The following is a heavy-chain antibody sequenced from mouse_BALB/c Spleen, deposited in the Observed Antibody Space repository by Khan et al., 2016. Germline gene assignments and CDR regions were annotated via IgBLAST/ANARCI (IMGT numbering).Heavy chain of an antibody. J-gene: IGHJ4*01. D-gene: IGHD4-1*01. V-gene: IGHV6-6*02. CDR2: IRLKSNNYAT. CDR1: GFTFSNYW. Sequence: EVKLEESGGGLVQPGGSMKLSCVASGFTFSNYWMNWVRQSPEKGLEWVAEIRLKSNNYATHYAESVKGRFTISRDDSKSSVYLQMNNLRAEDTGIYYCTSLTGSSIDYWGQGTSVTVSS. CDR3: TSLTGSSIDY.